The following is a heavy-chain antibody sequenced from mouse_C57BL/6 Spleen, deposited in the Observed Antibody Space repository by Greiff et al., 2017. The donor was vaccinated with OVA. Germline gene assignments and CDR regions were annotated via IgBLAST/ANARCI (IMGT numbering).Heavy chain of an antibody. D-gene: IGHD2-12*01. CDR2: IDPSDSYT. J-gene: IGHJ4*01. CDR1: GYTFTSYW. Sequence: VQLQQPGAELVMPGASVKLSCKASGYTFTSYWMHWVKQRPGQGLEWIGEIDPSDSYTNYNQKFKGKSTLTVDKSSSTAYMQLSSLTSEDSAVYYCARSAYDHAMDYWGQGTSVTVSS. CDR3: ARSAYDHAMDY. V-gene: IGHV1-69*01.